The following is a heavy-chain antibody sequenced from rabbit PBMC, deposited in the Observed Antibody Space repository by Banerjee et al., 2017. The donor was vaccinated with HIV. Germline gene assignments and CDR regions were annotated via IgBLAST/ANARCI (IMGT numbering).Heavy chain of an antibody. CDR1: GFSFSSSYY. D-gene: IGHD1-1*01. Sequence: QEQLVESGGDLVKPGTSLTLTCTASGFSFSSSYYMCWVRQAPGKGLECIACIYAGSSGSTYYANWAKGRFTISKTSSTTVTLQMTSLTVADTATYFCARDTSSSFSSYGMDLWGPGTLVTVS. CDR3: ARDTSSSFSSYGMDL. J-gene: IGHJ6*01. V-gene: IGHV1S45*01. CDR2: IYAGSSGST.